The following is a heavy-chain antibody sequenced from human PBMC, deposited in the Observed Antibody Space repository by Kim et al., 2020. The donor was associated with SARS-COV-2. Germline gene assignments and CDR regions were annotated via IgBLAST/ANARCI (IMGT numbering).Heavy chain of an antibody. J-gene: IGHJ6*02. V-gene: IGHV4-39*01. CDR3: TSRTRAGYFDYGMDV. Sequence: SETLSLTCTVSGDSITGSSFYWGWIRQPPGKGLERIGSFYSTGSFFYEPSLRSRVTISVDTSKNQFFLNLSSVTAADTAVYYCTSRTRAGYFDYGMDVWGQGTTVTVSS. CDR2: FYSTGSF. D-gene: IGHD6-25*01. CDR1: GDSITGSSFY.